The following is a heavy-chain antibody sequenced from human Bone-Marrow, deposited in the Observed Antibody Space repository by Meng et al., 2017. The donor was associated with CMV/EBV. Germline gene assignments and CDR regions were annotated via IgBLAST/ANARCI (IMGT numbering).Heavy chain of an antibody. J-gene: IGHJ6*02. CDR2: ISASGASA. Sequence: GGSLRLSCGASGFTFSSYAMTWVRQAPGKGLEWFSTISASGASAFYADSVRGRFTISRDNSKNTLHLQINGLRAEDTALYYCAKDRVTAGTNYYGMDVWGQGTTVPVSS. V-gene: IGHV3-23*01. D-gene: IGHD6-13*01. CDR3: AKDRVTAGTNYYGMDV. CDR1: GFTFSSYA.